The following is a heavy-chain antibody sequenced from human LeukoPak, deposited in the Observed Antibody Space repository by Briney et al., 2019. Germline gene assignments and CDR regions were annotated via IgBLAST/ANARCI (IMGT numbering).Heavy chain of an antibody. CDR3: ARGHYYDYVWGSYRWSYYFDY. Sequence: PSETLSLTCTVSGGSINSYYWSWIRQPPGKGLEWIGEINHSGSTNYNPSLKSRVTISVDTSKNQFSLKLSSVTAADTAVYYCARGHYYDYVWGSYRWSYYFDYWGQGTLVTVSS. CDR2: INHSGST. D-gene: IGHD3-16*02. J-gene: IGHJ4*02. CDR1: GGSINSYY. V-gene: IGHV4-34*01.